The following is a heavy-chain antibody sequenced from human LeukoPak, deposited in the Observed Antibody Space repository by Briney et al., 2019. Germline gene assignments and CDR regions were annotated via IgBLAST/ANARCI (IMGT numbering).Heavy chain of an antibody. D-gene: IGHD1-1*01. CDR1: GGSFSGYY. J-gene: IGHJ4*02. Sequence: SETLSLTCAVYGGSFSGYYWSWIRQPPGKGLEWIGYIYYSGSTNYNPSLKGRVTMSVDTSKNQFSLKLSSVTAADTAVYYCARDRGTWNDDGFDYWGQGTLVTVSS. CDR2: IYYSGST. CDR3: ARDRGTWNDDGFDY. V-gene: IGHV4-59*12.